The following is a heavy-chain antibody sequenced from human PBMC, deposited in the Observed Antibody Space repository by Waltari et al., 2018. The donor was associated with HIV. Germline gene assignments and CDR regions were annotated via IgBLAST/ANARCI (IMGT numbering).Heavy chain of an antibody. V-gene: IGHV4-34*01. J-gene: IGHJ6*01. CDR1: GGSFSGYY. Sequence: QVHLEQWGTGLLRPSETLSLTCAVYGGSFSGYYWPWVRQSPGRGLEWIGEVNHVGRTNYSPSLKGRVTVSVDTSKNQFSLTMRSVTAADTAVYYCARDSAPGLAVDDDDGEFFYYGLDVWGQGTTVTVSS. CDR3: ARDSAPGLAVDDDDGEFFYYGLDV. D-gene: IGHD6-19*01. CDR2: VNHVGRT.